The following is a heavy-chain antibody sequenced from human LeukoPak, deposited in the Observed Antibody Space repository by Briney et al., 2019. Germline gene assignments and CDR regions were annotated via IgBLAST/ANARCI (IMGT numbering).Heavy chain of an antibody. CDR3: ARGGSYLSAFDI. CDR2: ISSSGNSI. CDR1: GFSFTDVW. J-gene: IGHJ3*02. D-gene: IGHD1-26*01. Sequence: GGSLRLSCAASGFSFTDVWMSWIRQAPGKGLEWVSYISSSGNSISYADSVKGRFTISRDNSKNTLYLQMNSLRAEDTAVYYCARGGSYLSAFDIWGQGTMVTVSS. V-gene: IGHV3-11*01.